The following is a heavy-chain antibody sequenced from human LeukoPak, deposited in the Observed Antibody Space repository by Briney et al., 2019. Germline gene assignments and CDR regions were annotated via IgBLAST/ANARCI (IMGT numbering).Heavy chain of an antibody. CDR3: ARDPGILIRGYGKYNWFDP. D-gene: IGHD5-18*01. J-gene: IGHJ5*02. CDR1: GYTFTSYY. Sequence: ASVKVSCKASGYTFTSYYMHWVRQAPGQGLEWMGIINPSGGSTSYAQKFQGRVTMTRDTSTSTVYMELSSLRSEDTAVYYCARDPGILIRGYGKYNWFDPWGQGTLVTVSS. CDR2: INPSGGST. V-gene: IGHV1-46*01.